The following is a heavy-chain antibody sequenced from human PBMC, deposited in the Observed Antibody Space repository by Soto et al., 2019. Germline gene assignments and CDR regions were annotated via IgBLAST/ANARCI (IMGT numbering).Heavy chain of an antibody. CDR3: ARRYSSGFDY. J-gene: IGHJ4*02. Sequence: QVQLQESGPGLVKPSQTLSLTCTVSGGSISSGGYYWSWIRQHPGKGLEWIGYIYYSGSTYYNPSLQSRFTISVDTSKNQFALKLSSVTAADTAVYYCARRYSSGFDYWGQGTLVTVSS. D-gene: IGHD6-19*01. V-gene: IGHV4-31*03. CDR2: IYYSGST. CDR1: GGSISSGGYY.